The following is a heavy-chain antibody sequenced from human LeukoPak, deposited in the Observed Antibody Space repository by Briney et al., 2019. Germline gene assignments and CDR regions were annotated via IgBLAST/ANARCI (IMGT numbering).Heavy chain of an antibody. CDR2: ISGSGAST. D-gene: IGHD3-10*01. J-gene: IGHJ4*02. Sequence: GGSLRLSCAASGFTFNGYTTTWVRQAPGKGLEWVSTISGSGASTYYADSVKGRFTISRDNSKTTLYLRMNSLRAEDTAVYYCAKRLYGSGSYSNHDYWGQGTLVTVSS. CDR1: GFTFNGYT. CDR3: AKRLYGSGSYSNHDY. V-gene: IGHV3-23*01.